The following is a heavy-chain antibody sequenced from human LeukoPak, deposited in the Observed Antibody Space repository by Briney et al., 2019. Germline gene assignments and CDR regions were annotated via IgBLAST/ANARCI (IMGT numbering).Heavy chain of an antibody. CDR3: AKVAHYYYGSESYYFFEH. D-gene: IGHD3-10*01. J-gene: IGHJ4*02. Sequence: GGSLRLSCTASGFTFGTYWMSWVRHPPGKGLEWVAKTNQDGTEKYYVDSVKGRFTISRDNAKNSLYLQMNSLRVEDTATYYCAKVAHYYYGSESYYFFEHWGQGTPVTASS. CDR2: TNQDGTEK. CDR1: GFTFGTYW. V-gene: IGHV3-7*01.